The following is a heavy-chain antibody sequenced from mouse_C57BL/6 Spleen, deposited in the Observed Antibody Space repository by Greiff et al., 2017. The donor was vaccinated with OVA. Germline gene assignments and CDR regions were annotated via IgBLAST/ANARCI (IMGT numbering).Heavy chain of an antibody. CDR2: ILPGSGST. CDR3: ARSDYYGSSHPYYFDY. D-gene: IGHD1-1*01. V-gene: IGHV1-9*01. Sequence: QVQLQQSGAELMKPGASVKLSCKATGYTFTGYWIEWVKQRPGHGLEWIGEILPGSGSTNYNEKLKGKATFTAATSSNTAYMQLSSLTTEDSSIYYCARSDYYGSSHPYYFDYWGKGTTLTVAS. CDR1: GYTFTGYW. J-gene: IGHJ2*01.